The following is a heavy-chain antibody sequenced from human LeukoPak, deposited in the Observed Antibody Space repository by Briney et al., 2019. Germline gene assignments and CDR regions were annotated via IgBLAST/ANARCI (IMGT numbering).Heavy chain of an antibody. V-gene: IGHV3-74*01. CDR2: INSDGSST. CDR1: GFAFSDFW. CDR3: ARDDYGENDY. D-gene: IGHD4-17*01. J-gene: IGHJ4*02. Sequence: GGSLRLSCAASGFAFSDFWMHWVRQAPGKGLVWVSRINSDGSSTSYADSVKGRFTVSRDNAKNTLYLQMNSLRAEDTAVYYCARDDYGENDYWGQGTLVTVSS.